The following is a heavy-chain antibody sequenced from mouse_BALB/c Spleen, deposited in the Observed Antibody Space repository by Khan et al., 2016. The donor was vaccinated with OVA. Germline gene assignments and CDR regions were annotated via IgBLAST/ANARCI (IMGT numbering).Heavy chain of an antibody. CDR2: IYPGGDYT. D-gene: IGHD3-1*01. Sequence: VQLQQSGGEVLRPGTSVKISCKASGYTFTNYWLGWVKQRPGHGLEWIGDIYPGGDYTNYNEKFKGKATLTVDTSSSTANMELSSLTSEDSAVYFCATWATWFFDVWGAGTTVTVSS. V-gene: IGHV1-63*02. CDR1: GYTFTNYW. J-gene: IGHJ1*01. CDR3: ATWATWFFDV.